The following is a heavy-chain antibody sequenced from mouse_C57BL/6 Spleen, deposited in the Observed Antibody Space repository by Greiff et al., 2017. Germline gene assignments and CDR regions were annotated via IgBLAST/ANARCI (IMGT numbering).Heavy chain of an antibody. CDR3: ARWLLDY. CDR2: IDPSDSYT. Sequence: QVQLQQPGAELVKPGASVKLSCKASGYTFTSYWMHWVKQRPGQGLEWIGEIDPSDSYTNYNQKFKGKSTLTVDKSSSTAYMQLSSLTSEDSAVYYCARWLLDYWGQGTTLTVSS. D-gene: IGHD2-2*01. V-gene: IGHV1-69*01. J-gene: IGHJ2*01. CDR1: GYTFTSYW.